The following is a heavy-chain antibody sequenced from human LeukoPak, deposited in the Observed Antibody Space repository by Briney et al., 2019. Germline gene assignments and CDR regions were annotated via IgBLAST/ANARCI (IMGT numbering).Heavy chain of an antibody. Sequence: GGSLRLSCAASGFSFGFYGLHWVRQAPGKGLEWVAFKRNDGSIDYYADSVRGRFTISRDNAKNTMYLQMNSLRTEDAALYYCAKDQPEAYFDYWGQGTLVTVSS. V-gene: IGHV3-30*02. CDR1: GFSFGFYG. CDR3: AKDQPEAYFDY. CDR2: KRNDGSID. J-gene: IGHJ4*02. D-gene: IGHD1-14*01.